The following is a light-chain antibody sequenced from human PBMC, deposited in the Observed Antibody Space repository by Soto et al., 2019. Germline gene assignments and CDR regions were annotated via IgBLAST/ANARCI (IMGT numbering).Light chain of an antibody. Sequence: EIVMTQSPGTLSVSPGERATLSCRAGQGVTTNFAWYQQKSGQSPRLLIYDVFIRATGVPARFSGTGSETDFTLPISGLQSEDSAVYFCQQYNNWPFSFGQGTRLEIK. CDR3: QQYNNWPFS. CDR2: DVF. J-gene: IGKJ5*01. V-gene: IGKV3-15*01. CDR1: QGVTTN.